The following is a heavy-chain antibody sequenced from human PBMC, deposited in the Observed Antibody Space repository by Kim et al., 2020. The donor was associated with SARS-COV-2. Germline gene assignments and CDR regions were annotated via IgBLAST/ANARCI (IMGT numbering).Heavy chain of an antibody. CDR1: GFTFSSYG. D-gene: IGHD1-26*01. CDR3: AKEGWELTLFDY. Sequence: GGSLRLSCAASGFTFSSYGMHWVRQAPGKGLEWVAVISYDGSNKYYADSVKGRFTISRDNSKNTLYLQMNSLRAEDTAVYYCAKEGWELTLFDYWVQGTLVTVSS. V-gene: IGHV3-30*18. J-gene: IGHJ4*02. CDR2: ISYDGSNK.